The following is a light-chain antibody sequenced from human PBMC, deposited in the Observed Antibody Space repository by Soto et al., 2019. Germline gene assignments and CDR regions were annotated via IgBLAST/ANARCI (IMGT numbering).Light chain of an antibody. Sequence: QSALTQPPSASGSPGQSVTISCTGSSSDVGGHNYVSWYQHHPGRAPKLMIYDVTRRPSGVPDRFSGSRSGNTASLTVSGLQAEDGGDYYCSSYADGSTLVFGGGTKLPVL. CDR1: SSDVGGHNY. J-gene: IGLJ3*02. V-gene: IGLV2-8*01. CDR2: DVT. CDR3: SSYADGSTLV.